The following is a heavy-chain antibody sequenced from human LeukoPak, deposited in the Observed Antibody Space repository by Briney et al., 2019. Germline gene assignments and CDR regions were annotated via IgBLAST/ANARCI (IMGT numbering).Heavy chain of an antibody. CDR2: ISSSSSYI. CDR1: GFTFRSYS. V-gene: IGHV3-21*01. J-gene: IGHJ5*02. Sequence: GGSLRLSCAASGFTFRSYSMNWVRQAPGKGLEWVSSISSSSSYIYYADSVKGRFTISRDNAKNSLYLQMNSLRAEDTAVYYCARDFVAGTSRWFDPWGQGTLVTVSS. D-gene: IGHD6-19*01. CDR3: ARDFVAGTSRWFDP.